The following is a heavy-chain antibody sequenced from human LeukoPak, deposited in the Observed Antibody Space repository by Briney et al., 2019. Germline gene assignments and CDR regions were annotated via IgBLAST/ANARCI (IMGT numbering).Heavy chain of an antibody. V-gene: IGHV3-66*01. CDR1: GFTVSSNY. CDR3: ARVPSVSYCDS. CDR2: IDSGGST. J-gene: IGHJ4*02. Sequence: GGSLRLSCAASGFTVSSNYMSWVRQAPGKGLEWVSVIDSGGSTYYADSVKGRFTISRDNSKNTLYLQMNSLRGEDTAVYYCARVPSVSYCDSWGQGTLVTVSS.